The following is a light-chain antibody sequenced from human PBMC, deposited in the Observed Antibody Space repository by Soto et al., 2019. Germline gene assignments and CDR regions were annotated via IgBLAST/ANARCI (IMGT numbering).Light chain of an antibody. Sequence: QSALTQPAFVSGSPGQSIAISCSGTSSDIGYYNYVSWYQKNPGKAPRLVIYEVSNRPSGVSRRFSGSKSDNTASLIISGLQAEDEAEYYCSSFTRSNTLVFGGGTKLTVL. CDR2: EVS. V-gene: IGLV2-14*01. CDR3: SSFTRSNTLV. J-gene: IGLJ2*01. CDR1: SSDIGYYNY.